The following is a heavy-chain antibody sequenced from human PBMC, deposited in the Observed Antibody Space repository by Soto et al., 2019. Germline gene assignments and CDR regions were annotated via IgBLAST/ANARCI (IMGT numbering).Heavy chain of an antibody. CDR3: ARGALRGYSYGYFDY. J-gene: IGHJ4*02. CDR2: IYYSGST. Sequence: QVQLQESGPGLVKPSETLSLTCTVSGGSISSYYWSWIRQPPGKGLEWIGYIYYSGSTNYNPSLKSRVTISVDTSKYQFSLKLSSVTAADTAVYYCARGALRGYSYGYFDYWGQGTLVTVSS. CDR1: GGSISSYY. D-gene: IGHD5-18*01. V-gene: IGHV4-59*01.